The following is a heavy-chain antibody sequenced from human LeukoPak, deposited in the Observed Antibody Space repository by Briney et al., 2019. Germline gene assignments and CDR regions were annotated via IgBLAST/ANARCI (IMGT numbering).Heavy chain of an antibody. D-gene: IGHD6-19*01. V-gene: IGHV3-23*01. J-gene: IGHJ4*02. CDR1: GFTFSSYA. CDR2: ISGSGGST. Sequence: SGGSLRLSCAASGFTFSSYAMSWVRQAPGKGLEWVSAISGSGGSTYYADSVKGRFTISRDNSKNTLHLQMNSLRAEDTAVYYCLAGTERIDYWGQGTLVTVSS. CDR3: LAGTERIDY.